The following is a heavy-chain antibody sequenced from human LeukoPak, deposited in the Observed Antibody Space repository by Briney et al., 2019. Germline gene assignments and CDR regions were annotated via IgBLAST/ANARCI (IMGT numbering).Heavy chain of an antibody. Sequence: GGSLRLSCAASGFTLSSYDMHWVRQVTGKGLEWVSLIDTDGDTYYAGSVKGRFTISRENAKNSLYLQMNSLRAGDTAVYYCARVGVASDAFDIWGQGTMVTVSS. V-gene: IGHV3-13*01. CDR3: ARVGVASDAFDI. CDR1: GFTLSSYD. J-gene: IGHJ3*02. D-gene: IGHD5-12*01. CDR2: IDTDGDT.